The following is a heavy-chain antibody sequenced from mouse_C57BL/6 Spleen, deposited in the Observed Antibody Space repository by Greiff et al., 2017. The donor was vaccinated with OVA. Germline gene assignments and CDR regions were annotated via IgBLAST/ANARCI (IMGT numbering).Heavy chain of an antibody. J-gene: IGHJ2*01. V-gene: IGHV5-4*01. Sequence: EVQRVESGGGLVKPGGSLKLSCAASGFTFSSYAMSWVRQTPEKRLEWVATISDGGSYTYYPDNVKGRFPISRDNAKNNLYLQMSHLKSEDTAMYYCARDMDYGTEYYFDYWGQGTTLTVSS. CDR1: GFTFSSYA. CDR3: ARDMDYGTEYYFDY. CDR2: ISDGGSYT. D-gene: IGHD1-1*01.